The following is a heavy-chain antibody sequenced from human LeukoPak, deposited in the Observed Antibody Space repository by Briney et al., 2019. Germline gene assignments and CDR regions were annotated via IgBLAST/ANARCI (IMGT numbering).Heavy chain of an antibody. CDR2: IIPIFGTA. Sequence: GASVKVSRKASGGTFSSYAISWVRQAPGQGLEWMGGIIPIFGTANYAQKFQGRVTITADESTSTAYMELSSLRSEDTAVYYCARDNPDGEGHYWGQGTLVTVSS. J-gene: IGHJ4*02. V-gene: IGHV1-69*01. D-gene: IGHD4-17*01. CDR1: GGTFSSYA. CDR3: ARDNPDGEGHY.